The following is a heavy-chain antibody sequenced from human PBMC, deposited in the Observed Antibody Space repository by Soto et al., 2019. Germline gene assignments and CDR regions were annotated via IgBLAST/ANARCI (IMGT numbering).Heavy chain of an antibody. V-gene: IGHV3-48*02. J-gene: IGHJ5*02. D-gene: IGHD3-22*01. CDR2: ISSSSSTI. CDR1: GFTFSSYS. CDR3: ARELHYYDSSGYSNWFDP. Sequence: GGSLRLSCAASGFTFSSYSMNWVRQAPGKGLEWVSYISSSSSTIYYADSVKGRFTISRDNAKNSLYLQMNSLRDEDTAVYYCARELHYYDSSGYSNWFDPWGQGTLVTVSS.